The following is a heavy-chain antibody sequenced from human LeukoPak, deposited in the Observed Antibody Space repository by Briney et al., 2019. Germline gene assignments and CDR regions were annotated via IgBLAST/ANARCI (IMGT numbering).Heavy chain of an antibody. J-gene: IGHJ2*01. V-gene: IGHV3-48*03. D-gene: IGHD3-10*01. CDR2: ISSSGSTI. Sequence: QPGGSLRLSCAASGFTFSSYEMNWVRQAPGKGLEWVSYISSSGSTICYADSVKGRFTISRDNAKNSLYLQMNSLRAEDTAVYYCARDPEQYYGSGIETYHRYYWYFDLWGRGTLVTVSS. CDR3: ARDPEQYYGSGIETYHRYYWYFDL. CDR1: GFTFSSYE.